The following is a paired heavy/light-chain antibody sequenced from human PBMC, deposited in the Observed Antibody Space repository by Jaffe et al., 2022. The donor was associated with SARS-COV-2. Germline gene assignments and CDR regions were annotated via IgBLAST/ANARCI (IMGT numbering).Heavy chain of an antibody. CDR1: GVSFNDFQ. Sequence: QVQLQQWGAGLLKPSETLSLTCVVNGVSFNDFQWNWIRQSPEKGLEWIGEIKHRGSAKYNPSLQSRVSISVDASKNQFTLKLRSVTAADTAVYYCARGRPGDWGLDYWGQGSLVAVSS. CDR3: ARGRPGDWGLDY. D-gene: IGHD2-21*02. V-gene: IGHV4-34*02. J-gene: IGHJ4*02. CDR2: IKHRGSA.
Light chain of an antibody. V-gene: IGKV2-28*01. Sequence: DIVMTQSPLSLPVTPGEPASISCRSNQSLQHSNGYNYLDWYLQKPGQSPQLLIFLASNRASGVPDRISGSGSGTDFTLKISRVEADDVGVYYCMQALQARTFGQGTKVEIK. J-gene: IGKJ1*01. CDR1: QSLQHSNGYNY. CDR3: MQALQART. CDR2: LAS.